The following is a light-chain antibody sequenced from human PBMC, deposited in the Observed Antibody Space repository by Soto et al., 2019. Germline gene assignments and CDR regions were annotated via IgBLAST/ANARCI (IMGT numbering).Light chain of an antibody. V-gene: IGKV3-20*01. J-gene: IGKJ2*01. CDR2: GAS. CDR3: QQYGSSVSYT. CDR1: QTISSSY. Sequence: EIVLTQSPGTLSLSPGERATLSCRVSQTISSSYLAWYQHKPGQAPRLLIYGASSRATGIPDRFSGSGSCADFTLTISRLEPEDFPVDYWQQYGSSVSYTFGQGTKLEIK.